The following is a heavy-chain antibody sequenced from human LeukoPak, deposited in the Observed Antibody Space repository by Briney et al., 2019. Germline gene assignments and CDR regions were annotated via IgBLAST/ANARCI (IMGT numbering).Heavy chain of an antibody. V-gene: IGHV3-21*01. CDR1: GFTFSSYS. J-gene: IGHJ4*02. D-gene: IGHD4-23*01. CDR3: ARQDYGGNSYYFDY. CDR2: ISSSSSYI. Sequence: MSGGSLRLSCAASGFTFSSYSMNWVRQAPGKGLEWVSSISSSSSYIYYADSVKGRFTISRDNAKNSLYLQMNSLRAEDTAVYYCARQDYGGNSYYFDYWGQGTLATVSS.